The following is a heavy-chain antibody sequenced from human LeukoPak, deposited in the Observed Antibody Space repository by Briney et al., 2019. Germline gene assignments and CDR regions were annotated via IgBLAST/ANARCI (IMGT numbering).Heavy chain of an antibody. CDR3: AKVGIRISLIVVVFTTADDWYFDL. V-gene: IGHV3-23*01. J-gene: IGHJ2*01. CDR1: GFTFSNYA. CDR2: ISGSGGGK. Sequence: GGSLRLSCAASGFTFSNYAMSWVRQAPAKGLEWVSGISGSGGGKYYADSVKGRLTISRDNSKNTLYLQMDSLRAEDTAVYYCAKVGIRISLIVVVFTTADDWYFDLWGRGTLVTVSS. D-gene: IGHD3-22*01.